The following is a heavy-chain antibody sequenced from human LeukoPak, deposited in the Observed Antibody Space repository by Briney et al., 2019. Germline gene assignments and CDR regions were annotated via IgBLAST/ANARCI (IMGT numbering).Heavy chain of an antibody. D-gene: IGHD6-13*01. CDR3: ATLIPAAGTGY. CDR1: GFTFSSYA. Sequence: HAGGSLRLSCAASGFTFSSYAMSWVRQAPGKGLVWVSAVSGSGGSTNYADSVKGRFTISRDNSKNTLYLQMNSLRAEDTAVYYCATLIPAAGTGYWGQGTLVTVSS. J-gene: IGHJ4*02. V-gene: IGHV3-23*01. CDR2: VSGSGGST.